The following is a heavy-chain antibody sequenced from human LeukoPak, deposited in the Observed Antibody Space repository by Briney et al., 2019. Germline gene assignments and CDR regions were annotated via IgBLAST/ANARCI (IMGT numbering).Heavy chain of an antibody. CDR1: GFTFSDYG. J-gene: IGHJ4*02. D-gene: IGHD6-6*01. CDR3: ARAHSSSSTFDL. CDR2: IWYDGSKK. Sequence: GGSLRLSCAASGFTFSDYGIHWVRQAPGQGLEWVTLIWYDGSKKYYADSVKGRFTISRDNTKNTLYLQLNSLRADDTAVYYCARAHSSSSTFDLWGQGTLVTVSS. V-gene: IGHV3-33*01.